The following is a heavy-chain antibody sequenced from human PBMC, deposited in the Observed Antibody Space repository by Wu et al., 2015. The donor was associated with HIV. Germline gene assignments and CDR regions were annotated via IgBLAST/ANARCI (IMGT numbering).Heavy chain of an antibody. J-gene: IGHJ3*02. Sequence: QVQLVQSGAEVKKPGASVKASCKASGYTFTSYYMHWVRQAPGQGLEWMGIINPSGGSTSYAQKFQGRVTMTRDTSTSTVYMELSSLRSEDTAVYYCARRPYSGYDSDAFDIWGQGTMVTVSS. D-gene: IGHD5-12*01. CDR3: ARRPYSGYDSDAFDI. V-gene: IGHV1-46*01. CDR2: INPSGGST. CDR1: GYTFTSYY.